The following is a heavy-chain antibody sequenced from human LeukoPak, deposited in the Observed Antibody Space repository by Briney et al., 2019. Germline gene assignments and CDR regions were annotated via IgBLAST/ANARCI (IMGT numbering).Heavy chain of an antibody. J-gene: IGHJ4*02. CDR2: ISYAGST. V-gene: IGHV4-39*07. CDR1: GASISSTGSY. D-gene: IGHD1-14*01. CDR3: ARVAAGLKYGADY. Sequence: SETLSLTCTVSGASISSTGSYWAWIRQPPGKGLDWIGTISYAGSTNYNPSLNTRVTISTDTSNNQFSLRLSSVTDADTAVYYCARVAAGLKYGADYWGQGNPGHRLL.